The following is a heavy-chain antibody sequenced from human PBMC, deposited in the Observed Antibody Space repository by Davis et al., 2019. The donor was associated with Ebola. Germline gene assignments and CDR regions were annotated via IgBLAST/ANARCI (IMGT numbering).Heavy chain of an antibody. CDR2: IDPSDSYT. Sequence: GESLKISCKGSGYSFTSYWISWVRQMPGKGLEWMGRIDPSDSYTNYSPSFQGHVTISADKSISTAYLQWSSLKASDTAMYYCASGTGPPPYSSSSSWLALDYWGQGTLVTVSS. V-gene: IGHV5-10-1*01. J-gene: IGHJ4*02. CDR1: GYSFTSYW. D-gene: IGHD6-6*01. CDR3: ASGTGPPPYSSSSSWLALDY.